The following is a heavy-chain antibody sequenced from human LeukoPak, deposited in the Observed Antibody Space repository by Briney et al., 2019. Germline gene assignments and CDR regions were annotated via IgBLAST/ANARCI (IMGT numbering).Heavy chain of an antibody. J-gene: IGHJ4*02. CDR2: IWYDGGNK. Sequence: AGGSLRLSCAASGLTFSGYGMHWVRQAPGKGLEWVAVIWYDGGNKYYADSVKGRFTISRDNSKNTLYLQMNSLRAEDTAVYYCAKSLYISSWYYDYWGQGTLVTVSS. V-gene: IGHV3-33*06. CDR1: GLTFSGYG. CDR3: AKSLYISSWYYDY. D-gene: IGHD6-13*01.